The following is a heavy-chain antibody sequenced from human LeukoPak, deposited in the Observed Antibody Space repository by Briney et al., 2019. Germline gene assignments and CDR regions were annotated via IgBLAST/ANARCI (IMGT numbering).Heavy chain of an antibody. J-gene: IGHJ4*02. CDR2: ISGSGGST. Sequence: GGSLRLSCAASGFTFSSYAMSWVRQAPGKGLEWVSAISGSGGSTYYADSVKGRFTISRDNSKNTLYLQMNSLRAEDTAVYYCAAHSSGYYRYYFGYWGQGTLVTVSS. V-gene: IGHV3-23*01. CDR3: AAHSSGYYRYYFGY. CDR1: GFTFSSYA. D-gene: IGHD3-22*01.